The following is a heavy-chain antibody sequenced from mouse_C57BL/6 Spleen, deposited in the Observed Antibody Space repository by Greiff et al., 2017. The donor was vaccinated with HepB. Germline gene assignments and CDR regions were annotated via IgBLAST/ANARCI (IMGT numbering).Heavy chain of an antibody. J-gene: IGHJ4*01. D-gene: IGHD2-4*01. CDR3: ARVGESYDYDGDAMDY. V-gene: IGHV1-53*01. CDR2: INPSNGGT. Sequence: VQLQQSGTELVKPGASVKLSYKASGYTFTSYWMHWVKQRPGQGLEWIGNINPSNGGTNYNEKFKSKATLTVDKSSSTAYMQLSSLPSEDSAVYYCARVGESYDYDGDAMDYWGQGTSVTVSS. CDR1: GYTFTSYW.